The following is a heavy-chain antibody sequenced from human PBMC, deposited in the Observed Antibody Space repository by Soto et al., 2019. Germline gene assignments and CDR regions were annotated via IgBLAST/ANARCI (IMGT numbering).Heavy chain of an antibody. CDR1: GGSISGHY. CDR2: IYSSGTT. D-gene: IGHD6-13*01. CDR3: ARNFDIAATGTAFDS. J-gene: IGHJ4*02. Sequence: QVQLQESGPSLVRPSETLSLTCSVSGGSISGHYWSWIRLPAGRRLQWVGRIYSSGTTNYNPSLKSRVRMSVDTDRNSFSLRLDSVTAADTAVYYCARNFDIAATGTAFDSWGRGVLVTVSS. V-gene: IGHV4-4*07.